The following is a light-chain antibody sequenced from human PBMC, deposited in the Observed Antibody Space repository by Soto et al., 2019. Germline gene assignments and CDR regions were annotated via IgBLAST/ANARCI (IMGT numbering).Light chain of an antibody. CDR3: RSFTGASTI. CDR2: EVT. Sequence: QSVVTHPPSASGAPVQAVTVSCTGTSSDGWGYNYVSLYQQHPGKAPKLVIYEVTKQPSGLPDRFSGSKSGNTPSLTVSGLKAEDEADYYCRSFTGASTIFGSGTKVNVL. V-gene: IGLV2-8*01. J-gene: IGLJ1*01. CDR1: SSDGWGYNY.